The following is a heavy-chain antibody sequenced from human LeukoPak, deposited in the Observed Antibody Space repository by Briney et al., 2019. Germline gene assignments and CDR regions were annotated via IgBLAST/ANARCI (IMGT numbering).Heavy chain of an antibody. J-gene: IGHJ3*02. CDR3: ARGNVGSSWYSYIGDAFDI. V-gene: IGHV6-1*01. CDR2: TYYRSKWYN. CDR1: GDSVSSNSAA. Sequence: SQTLSLTCAISGDSVSSNSAAWNWIRQSPSRGLEWLGRTYYRSKWYNDYAVSVKGRITINPDTSKNQFSLQLNSVTPEDTAVYYCARGNVGSSWYSYIGDAFDIWGQGTMVTVSS. D-gene: IGHD6-13*01.